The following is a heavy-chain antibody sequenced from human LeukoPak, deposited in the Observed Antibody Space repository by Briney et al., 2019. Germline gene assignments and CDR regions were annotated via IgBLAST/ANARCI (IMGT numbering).Heavy chain of an antibody. D-gene: IGHD5-18*01. CDR3: AGYGFYPY. J-gene: IGHJ4*02. CDR1: GFTVSTYD. Sequence: GGSLRLSCAASGFTVSTYDMHWVRQAPGEGPEWIAYFGISGTIYYADSVRGRFTISRDSAKNPLHLEMNSLRVDDTAIYYCAGYGFYPYWGQGTPVTVSS. CDR2: FGISGTI. V-gene: IGHV3-48*01.